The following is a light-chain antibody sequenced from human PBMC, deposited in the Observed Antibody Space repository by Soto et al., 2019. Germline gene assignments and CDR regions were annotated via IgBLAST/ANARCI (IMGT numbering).Light chain of an antibody. V-gene: IGKV3D-20*02. J-gene: IGKJ4*01. Sequence: EIVLTQSPGTLSLSPGERATLSCRASQSVSSSYLAWYQQKPGQAPRLLIYGASSRATGIPARFSGSGSGTDFTLTISSLEPEDFAVYYCQQRTNWLTFGGGTRVEI. CDR1: QSVSSSY. CDR3: QQRTNWLT. CDR2: GAS.